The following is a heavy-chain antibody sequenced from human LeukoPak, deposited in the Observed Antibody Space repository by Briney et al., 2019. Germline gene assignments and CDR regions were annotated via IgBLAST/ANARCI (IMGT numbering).Heavy chain of an antibody. CDR2: FDPEDGET. CDR1: GYTLTELS. J-gene: IGHJ6*02. Sequence: ASVKVSCKVSGYTLTELSMHWVRQAPGKGLEWMGGFDPEDGETIYAQKFQGRVTMTEDTSTDTAYMELRSLRSDDTAVYYCARHYMVRGVIYDYYYYYGMDVWGQGTTVTVSS. CDR3: ARHYMVRGVIYDYYYYYGMDV. D-gene: IGHD3-10*01. V-gene: IGHV1-24*01.